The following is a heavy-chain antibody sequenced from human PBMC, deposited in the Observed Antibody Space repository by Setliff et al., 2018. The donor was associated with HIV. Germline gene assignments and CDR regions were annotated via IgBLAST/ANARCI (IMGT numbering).Heavy chain of an antibody. V-gene: IGHV1-69*10. Sequence: SVKVSCKASGGTFRTYAISWVRQAPGQGLEWMGGIIPMPRVAKYAQNLQDRVTITADKSTGTAYMELSGLRSEDTAVYYCARGSNPTGNYDFYFLDVWGKGTTVTVSS. J-gene: IGHJ6*03. D-gene: IGHD1-1*01. CDR1: GGTFRTYA. CDR3: ARGSNPTGNYDFYFLDV. CDR2: IIPMPRVA.